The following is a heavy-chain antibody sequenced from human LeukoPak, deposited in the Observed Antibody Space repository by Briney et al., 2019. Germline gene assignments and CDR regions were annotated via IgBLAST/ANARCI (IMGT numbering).Heavy chain of an antibody. J-gene: IGHJ5*02. CDR3: ARDVNGAFTRSWFDP. V-gene: IGHV6-1*01. CDR2: TYYRSKWYH. CDR1: GDSVSSNNAA. D-gene: IGHD4-17*01. Sequence: SQTLSLTCAISGDSVSSNNAAWVWIRQSPSRGLEWLGRTYYRSKWYHDYAVSVKSRISFNPDTSKNQFFLQLNSVTPEDTAVYYCARDVNGAFTRSWFDPWGQGTRVTVS.